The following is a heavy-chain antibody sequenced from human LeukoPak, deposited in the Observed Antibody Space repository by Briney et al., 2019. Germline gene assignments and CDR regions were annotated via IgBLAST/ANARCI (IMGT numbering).Heavy chain of an antibody. CDR2: IYYSGST. D-gene: IGHD5-18*01. J-gene: IGHJ4*02. CDR3: ARQVTFGYAYGYYFDF. V-gene: IGHV4-59*08. CDR1: GGSISSYY. Sequence: SETLSLTCTVSGGSISSYYWSWIRQPPGKGLEWIGYIYYSGSTYYNPSLKSRVAISIDTSKNQFSLRLSSVTAADTAVYYCARQVTFGYAYGYYFDFWGQGALVTVSS.